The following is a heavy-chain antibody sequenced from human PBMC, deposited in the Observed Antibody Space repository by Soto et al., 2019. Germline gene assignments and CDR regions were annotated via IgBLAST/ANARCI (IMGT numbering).Heavy chain of an antibody. D-gene: IGHD6-19*01. J-gene: IGHJ4*02. CDR1: GGSISSSSYY. Sequence: SETLSLTCTVSGGSISSSSYYWGWIRQPPGKGLEWIGSIYYSGSTYYNPSLKSRVTISVDTSNNQFSLKLSSVTAADTAVYYCARGPSGYSSGWYYFDYWGQGTLVTVSS. CDR3: ARGPSGYSSGWYYFDY. V-gene: IGHV4-39*01. CDR2: IYYSGST.